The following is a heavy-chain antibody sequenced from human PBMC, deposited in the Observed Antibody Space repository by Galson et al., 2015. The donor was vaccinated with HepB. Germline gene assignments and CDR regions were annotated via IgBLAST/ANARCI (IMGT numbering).Heavy chain of an antibody. CDR1: GFSLSTSGVG. D-gene: IGHD3-3*01. CDR2: IYWNDDK. Sequence: PALVKPTQPLTLTCTFSGFSLSTSGVGVGWIRQPPGKALEWLALIYWNDDKRYSPSLKSRLTITKDTSKNQVVLTMTNMDPVDTATYYCAHRLPSNDFWGGYPLGYPKYDYWGQGTLVTVSS. J-gene: IGHJ4*02. CDR3: AHRLPSNDFWGGYPLGYPKYDY. V-gene: IGHV2-5*01.